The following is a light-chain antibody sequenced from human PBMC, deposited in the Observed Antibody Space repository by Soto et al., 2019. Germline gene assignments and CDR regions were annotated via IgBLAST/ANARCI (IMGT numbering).Light chain of an antibody. V-gene: IGLV2-14*01. Sequence: GVSDRFSGSKSGNTASLTISGLQAEDEADYYCSSFTTSNSFVFGTGTKVTVL. J-gene: IGLJ1*01. CDR3: SSFTTSNSFV.